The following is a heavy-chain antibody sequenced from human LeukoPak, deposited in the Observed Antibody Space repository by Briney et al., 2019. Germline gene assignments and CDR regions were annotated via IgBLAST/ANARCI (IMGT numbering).Heavy chain of an antibody. D-gene: IGHD7-27*01. Sequence: SETLSLTCTVSGASTGSRTYYWDWFRQPPGKGLEWIGNIYYGGSTHYNPSLKSRVTISVDTSKNQFSLKLNSVTAADTAVYYCATHRGAGSGDHENAFEIWGQGTMVTVSS. V-gene: IGHV4-39*01. CDR1: GASTGSRTYY. CDR3: ATHRGAGSGDHENAFEI. J-gene: IGHJ3*02. CDR2: IYYGGST.